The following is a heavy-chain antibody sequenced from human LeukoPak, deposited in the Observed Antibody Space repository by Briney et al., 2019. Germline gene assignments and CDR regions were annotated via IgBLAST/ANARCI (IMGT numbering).Heavy chain of an antibody. V-gene: IGHV3-23*01. CDR3: AKVSVYYDSSGRTVDY. CDR1: GFTFSSYS. J-gene: IGHJ4*02. CDR2: ISGSGGST. D-gene: IGHD3-22*01. Sequence: GGSLRLSCAASGFTFSSYSMNWVRQAPGKGLEWVSAISGSGGSTYYADSVKGRFTISRDNSKNTLYLQMNSLRAEDTAVYYCAKVSVYYDSSGRTVDYWGQGTLVTVSS.